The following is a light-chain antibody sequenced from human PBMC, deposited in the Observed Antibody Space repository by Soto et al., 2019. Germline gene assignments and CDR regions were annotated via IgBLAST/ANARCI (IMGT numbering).Light chain of an antibody. CDR1: QSIRTS. CDR3: QHYNSYPWT. Sequence: DIQMIQSPSTLSASVGDRVTITCRASQSIRTSLAWYQQKPGKAPKLLIYKASSLEGGVPSRFSASGSGTDFILTISSLQPDDFATYYCQHYNSYPWTFGQGTK. V-gene: IGKV1-5*03. CDR2: KAS. J-gene: IGKJ1*01.